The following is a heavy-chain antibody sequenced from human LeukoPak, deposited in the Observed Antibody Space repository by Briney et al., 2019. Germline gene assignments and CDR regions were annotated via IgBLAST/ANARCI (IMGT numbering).Heavy chain of an antibody. CDR3: ARRDEYCSSTSCETG. CDR2: MNPKSGNT. Sequence: GASVKVSCKASGYTFTSYDINWVRQATGQGLEWMGWMNPKSGNTGYAQKFQGRVTMTRNTSISTAYMELSSLRSEDTAVYYCARRDEYCSSTSCETGWGQGTLVTVSS. CDR1: GYTFTSYD. D-gene: IGHD2-2*01. J-gene: IGHJ4*02. V-gene: IGHV1-8*01.